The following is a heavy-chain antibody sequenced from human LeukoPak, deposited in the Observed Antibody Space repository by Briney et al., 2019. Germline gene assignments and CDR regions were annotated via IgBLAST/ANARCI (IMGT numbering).Heavy chain of an antibody. D-gene: IGHD7-27*01. CDR2: IYYTGGT. Sequence: SETLSLPCNVSGGSITSHYWSWIRQPPGKGLEWIGYIYYTGGTNYNPSLKSRVAISVDTSKNQFSLKLTSVTAADTAVYFCAKDLTGLYNWFDPWGQGILVTVSS. CDR3: AKDLTGLYNWFDP. J-gene: IGHJ5*02. V-gene: IGHV4-59*11. CDR1: GGSITSHY.